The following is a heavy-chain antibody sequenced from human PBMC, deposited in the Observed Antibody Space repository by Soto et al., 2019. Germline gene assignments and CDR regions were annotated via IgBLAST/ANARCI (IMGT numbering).Heavy chain of an antibody. D-gene: IGHD3-16*02. CDR2: IRNKANSYTA. J-gene: IGHJ4*02. Sequence: GGSLRLSCAASGFTFSDHYMDWVRQASGKGLEWVGRIRNKANSYTAEYAASVKGRFTISRDDSKNSLYLQMNSLKIEDTALYYCVRAGTRYQLAYWGQGTLVTVSS. CDR1: GFTFSDHY. V-gene: IGHV3-72*01. CDR3: VRAGTRYQLAY.